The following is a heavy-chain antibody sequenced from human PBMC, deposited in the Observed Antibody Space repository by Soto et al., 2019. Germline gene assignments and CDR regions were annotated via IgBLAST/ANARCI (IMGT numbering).Heavy chain of an antibody. V-gene: IGHV4-4*02. CDR2: AYHSGST. CDR3: ERSPPSSYYGGSGTFDY. CDR1: GGFTSTNNW. D-gene: IGHD3-10*01. Sequence: QLQLQESGPGLVRPSGTLSLTCAVSGGFTSTNNWWRWVRQPPGKGLEWIGDAYHSGSTEYNPPPKSPVTISVDKSKSHCTRTPTSATAAETAVEYGERSPPSSYYGGSGTFDYWGQGTRVTVSS. J-gene: IGHJ4*02.